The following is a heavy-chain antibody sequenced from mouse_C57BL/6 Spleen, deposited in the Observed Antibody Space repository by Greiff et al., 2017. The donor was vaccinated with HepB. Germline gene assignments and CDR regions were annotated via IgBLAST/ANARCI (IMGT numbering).Heavy chain of an antibody. V-gene: IGHV1-80*01. D-gene: IGHD5-1*01. CDR1: GYAFSSYW. J-gene: IGHJ2*01. Sequence: QVQLQQSGAELVKPGASVKISCKASGYAFSSYWMNWVKQRPGKGLEWIGQIYPGDGDTNYNGKFKGKATLTADKSSSTAYMQLSSLTSEDSAVYFCARRGSVPHYFDYWGQGTTLTVSS. CDR3: ARRGSVPHYFDY. CDR2: IYPGDGDT.